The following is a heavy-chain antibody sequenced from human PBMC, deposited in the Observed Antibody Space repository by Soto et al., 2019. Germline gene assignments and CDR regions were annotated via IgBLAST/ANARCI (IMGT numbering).Heavy chain of an antibody. D-gene: IGHD2-15*01. J-gene: IGHJ4*02. CDR2: IIPILGIA. V-gene: IGHV1-69*02. Sequence: QVQLVQSGAEVKKPGSSVKVSCKASGGTFSSYTISWVRQAPGQGLEWMGRIIPILGIANYAQKFQGRVTIHADKSKSTAYMELSSLRSEDTAVYYCARAGRDCSGGSCYSIKYNYWGQGTLVTVSS. CDR3: ARAGRDCSGGSCYSIKYNY. CDR1: GGTFSSYT.